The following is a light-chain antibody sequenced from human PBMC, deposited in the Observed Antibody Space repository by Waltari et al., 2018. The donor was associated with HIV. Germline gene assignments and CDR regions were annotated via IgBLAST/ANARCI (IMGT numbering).Light chain of an antibody. CDR1: QIVTKN. V-gene: IGKV3-15*01. J-gene: IGKJ1*01. CDR2: GAS. CDR3: QQYHNYWT. Sequence: EVVLTQSPATVSVSPGGRVILSCRASQIVTKNLAWYQQKPGQAPRLVICGASTRAAGVPARFTGRGSGTQFTLTISSLQSEDFAIYYCQQYHNYWTFGQGSK.